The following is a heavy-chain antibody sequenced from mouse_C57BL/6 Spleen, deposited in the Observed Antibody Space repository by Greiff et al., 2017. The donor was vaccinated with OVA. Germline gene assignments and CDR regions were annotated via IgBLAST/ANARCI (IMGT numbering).Heavy chain of an antibody. Sequence: QVQLQQPGAELVKPGASVKVSCKASGYTFTSYWMHWVKQRPGQGLEWIGRIHPSDSDTNYNQKFKGKATLTVDKSSSTAYMQLSSLTSEDSAVYYCVSHYGSSYEYAMDYWGQGTSVTVSS. J-gene: IGHJ4*01. CDR1: GYTFTSYW. CDR2: IHPSDSDT. V-gene: IGHV1-74*01. D-gene: IGHD1-1*01. CDR3: VSHYGSSYEYAMDY.